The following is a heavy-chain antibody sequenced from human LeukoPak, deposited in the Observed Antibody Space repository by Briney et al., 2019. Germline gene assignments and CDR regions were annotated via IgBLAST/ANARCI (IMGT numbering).Heavy chain of an antibody. V-gene: IGHV4-38-2*02. J-gene: IGHJ4*02. Sequence: PSETLSHTCTVSGYSISSGYYWGWIRQPPGKGLEWIGSIYHSGSTYYNPSLKSRVTISVDTSKNQFSLKLSSVTAADTAVYYCARLGRVPAATIDYWGQGTLVTVSS. CDR2: IYHSGST. CDR1: GYSISSGYY. D-gene: IGHD2-2*01. CDR3: ARLGRVPAATIDY.